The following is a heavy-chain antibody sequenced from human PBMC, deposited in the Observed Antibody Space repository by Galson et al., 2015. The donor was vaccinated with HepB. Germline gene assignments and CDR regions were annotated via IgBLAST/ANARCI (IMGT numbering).Heavy chain of an antibody. CDR3: ARGRPEYSSSRHEFDP. D-gene: IGHD6-6*01. CDR1: GGSFSGYY. V-gene: IGHV4-34*01. CDR2: INHSGST. Sequence: ETLSLTCAVYGGSFSGYYWSWIRQPPGKGLEWIGEINHSGSTNYNPSLKSRVTISVDTSKNQFSLKLSSVTAADTAVYYCARGRPEYSSSRHEFDPWGQGTLVTVSS. J-gene: IGHJ5*02.